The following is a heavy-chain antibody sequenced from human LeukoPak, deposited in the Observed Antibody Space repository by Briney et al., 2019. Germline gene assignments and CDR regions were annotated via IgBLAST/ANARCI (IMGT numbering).Heavy chain of an antibody. D-gene: IGHD2-21*02. CDR1: GGSIRSYY. Sequence: SETLSLTCTVSGGSIRSYYWSWIRQPPGKGLEWIGYIYYSGSTNYNPSLKSRATMSVDTSKNQFSLKLSSVTAADTAVYYCARDGLRYCGGDCPPNWFDPWGQGTLVTVSS. CDR2: IYYSGST. V-gene: IGHV4-59*12. CDR3: ARDGLRYCGGDCPPNWFDP. J-gene: IGHJ5*02.